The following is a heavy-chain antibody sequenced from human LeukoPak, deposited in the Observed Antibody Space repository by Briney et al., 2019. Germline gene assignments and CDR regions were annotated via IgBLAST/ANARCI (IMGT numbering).Heavy chain of an antibody. J-gene: IGHJ5*02. CDR3: AMVMAGGFWSGYYKGNWFDP. Sequence: SETLSLTCTVSGGSISSDYCWWLRRPPPRGVVGMGDSFYRGSTNYNPSLKSRVTISVDTYKNQFSLKLSSVTAADTAVYYCAMVMAGGFWSGYYKGNWFDPWGQGTLVTVSS. D-gene: IGHD3-3*01. V-gene: IGHV4-59*01. CDR2: SFYRGST. CDR1: GGSISSDY.